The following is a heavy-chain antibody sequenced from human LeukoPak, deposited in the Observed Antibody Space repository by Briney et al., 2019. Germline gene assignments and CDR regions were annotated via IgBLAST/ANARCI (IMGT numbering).Heavy chain of an antibody. CDR1: GGSISSYY. V-gene: IGHV4-4*07. J-gene: IGHJ4*02. CDR3: ARDWAHHCSSSSCYGPVDY. CDR2: IYTSGST. Sequence: PSETLSLTCTVSGGSISSYYWSWIRQPAGKGLEWIGRIYTSGSTNYNPSLKGRVTMSVDTSKKQFSLKLSSVTAADTAVYFCARDWAHHCSSSSCYGPVDYWGQGALVTVSS. D-gene: IGHD2-2*01.